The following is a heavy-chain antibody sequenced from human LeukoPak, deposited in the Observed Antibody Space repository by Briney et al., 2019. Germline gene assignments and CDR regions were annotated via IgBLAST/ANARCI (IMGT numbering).Heavy chain of an antibody. CDR1: GGSISRSNW. D-gene: IGHD3-22*01. V-gene: IGHV4-4*02. CDR3: ARCAPRFYYDSSGHPPYYFDY. CDR2: IYHSGSI. Sequence: TSETLSLTCAVSGGSISRSNWWSWVRQPPGKGLEWIAEIYHSGSINYNPSLRSRVTISVDTSKNHFSLKLSSVTAADTAVYYCARCAPRFYYDSSGHPPYYFDYWGQGTLVTVSS. J-gene: IGHJ4*02.